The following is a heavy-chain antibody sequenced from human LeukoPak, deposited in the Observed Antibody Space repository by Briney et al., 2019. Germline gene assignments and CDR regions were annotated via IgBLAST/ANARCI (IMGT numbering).Heavy chain of an antibody. CDR1: GYTFTSYA. J-gene: IGHJ5*02. V-gene: IGHV1-3*01. D-gene: IGHD2-2*01. Sequence: GASVKVSCKASGYTFTSYAMHWVRQAPGQRLEWMGWVNAGNGNTKYSQKFQGRVTITRDTSASTAYMELSSLRSEDTAVYYCARAIVVVPAAMAGLYNCFDPWGQGTLVTVSS. CDR2: VNAGNGNT. CDR3: ARAIVVVPAAMAGLYNCFDP.